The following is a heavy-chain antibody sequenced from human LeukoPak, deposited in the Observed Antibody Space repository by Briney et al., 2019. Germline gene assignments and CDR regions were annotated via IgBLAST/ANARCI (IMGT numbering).Heavy chain of an antibody. V-gene: IGHV5-51*01. J-gene: IGHJ4*02. CDR3: ARRRDSCFDFDS. CDR2: IYPSDSDT. Sequence: GESLKISCMASGYSITNYWIGWVRQLPRSGLEWMGVIYPSDSDTRYSPSFQGHVTTSADKSINTAHLQWSIRKASNTAMYYCARRRDSCFDFDSWGQGTLVTVSS. CDR1: GYSITNYW. D-gene: IGHD3-22*01.